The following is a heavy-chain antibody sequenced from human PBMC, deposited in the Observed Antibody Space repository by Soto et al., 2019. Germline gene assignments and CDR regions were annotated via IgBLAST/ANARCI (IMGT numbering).Heavy chain of an antibody. D-gene: IGHD3-10*01. V-gene: IGHV3-23*01. CDR3: AKSAGGSASYDAFDI. CDR1: GFTFSSYA. CDR2: ISASGGST. J-gene: IGHJ3*02. Sequence: VQLLESGGGLVQPGGSLRLSCAASGFTFSSYAMSWVRQAPGNGLEWVSGISASGGSTMYADSVKGRFTISRDNSKNTLYLQMNSLRAEDTAVYYCAKSAGGSASYDAFDIWGQGTMVTVSS.